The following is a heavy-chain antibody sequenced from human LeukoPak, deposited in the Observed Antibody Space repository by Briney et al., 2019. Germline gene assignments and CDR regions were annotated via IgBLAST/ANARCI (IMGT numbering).Heavy chain of an antibody. D-gene: IGHD2-2*01. V-gene: IGHV5-51*01. CDR1: GYSFTRAG. Sequence: GQSLKISCTGSGYSFTRAGIGWARPGPGKGLGWMGSIYPGDSDTGDSPSFPGKVTISADKSIRTAHLQWSSLKASDTAMYYCARTVPHIVVVPAATYGFLYNCFDPWGQGTLVSVSS. CDR3: ARTVPHIVVVPAATYGFLYNCFDP. CDR2: IYPGDSDT. J-gene: IGHJ5*02.